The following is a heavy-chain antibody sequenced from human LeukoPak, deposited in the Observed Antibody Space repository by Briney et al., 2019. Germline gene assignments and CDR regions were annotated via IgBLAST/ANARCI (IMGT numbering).Heavy chain of an antibody. D-gene: IGHD6-13*01. CDR2: IYYSGST. Sequence: SETLSLTCTVSGGSISSYYWSWIRQTPGKGLEWIGYIYYSGSTNFNPSLKSRVTISVDTSKNQFSLKLSSVTAADTAVYYCARVRIAAAGNEYYFDYWGQGTLVTVSS. V-gene: IGHV4-59*01. CDR3: ARVRIAAAGNEYYFDY. J-gene: IGHJ4*02. CDR1: GGSISSYY.